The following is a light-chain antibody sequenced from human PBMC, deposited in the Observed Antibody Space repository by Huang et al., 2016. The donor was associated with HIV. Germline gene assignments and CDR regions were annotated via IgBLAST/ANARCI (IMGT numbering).Light chain of an antibody. J-gene: IGKJ4*01. CDR3: QQYFDTILT. CDR1: QGISDS. V-gene: IGKV1-NL1*01. Sequence: DIQMTQSPSSLSASVGDRVTITCRASQGISDSLAWYQQKSGRPPKLLLYAASTLESGVPSMFSGSGSGTDHTLTISSLQPEDLATYYCQQYFDTILTFGGGTKVEIK. CDR2: AAS.